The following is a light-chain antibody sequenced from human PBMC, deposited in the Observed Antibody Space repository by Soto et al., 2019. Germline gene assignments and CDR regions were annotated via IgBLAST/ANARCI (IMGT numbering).Light chain of an antibody. CDR3: QQYNSYSPT. CDR2: KAS. J-gene: IGKJ1*01. V-gene: IGKV1-5*03. Sequence: DIQMTQSPSTLSASVGDRVTITCRASQSISVWLAWYQQKAGKDPNLLIYKASRLESGVPSRFSGSGSETEFTLTISGLQPGDSATYYCQQYNSYSPTFGQGTKVDIK. CDR1: QSISVW.